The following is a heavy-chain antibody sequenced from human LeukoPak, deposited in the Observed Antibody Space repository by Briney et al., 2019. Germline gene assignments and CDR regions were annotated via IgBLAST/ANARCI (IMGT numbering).Heavy chain of an antibody. D-gene: IGHD1-26*01. J-gene: IGHJ6*02. V-gene: IGHV3-30*18. CDR2: ISYDGSNK. CDR3: AKDGRAGYGMDV. Sequence: GSLRLSCAASGFTFSNYGMHWVRQAPGKGLEWVAVISYDGSNKYYADSVNGRFTISRDNSKNTLYLQMNSLRVEDTAVYYCAKDGRAGYGMDVWGQGTTVTVSS. CDR1: GFTFSNYG.